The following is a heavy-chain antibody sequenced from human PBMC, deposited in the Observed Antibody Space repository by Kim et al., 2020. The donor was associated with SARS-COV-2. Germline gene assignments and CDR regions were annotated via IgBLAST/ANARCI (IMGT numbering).Heavy chain of an antibody. Sequence: GGSLRLSCTASGFTFGDYAMSWVRQAPGKGLEWVGFIRSKAYGGTTAYAASVKGRFTISRDESKSIAYLQMNSLKTEDTAVYYCTSVPGTTGRLNWYFDLWGRGALVTVSS. V-gene: IGHV3-49*04. CDR2: IRSKAYGGTT. J-gene: IGHJ2*01. D-gene: IGHD1-1*01. CDR1: GFTFGDYA. CDR3: TSVPGTTGRLNWYFDL.